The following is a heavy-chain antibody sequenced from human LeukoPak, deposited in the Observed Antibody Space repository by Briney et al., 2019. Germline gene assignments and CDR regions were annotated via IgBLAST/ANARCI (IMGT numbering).Heavy chain of an antibody. CDR3: ARELNYYGSGSYSGYFDY. Sequence: SVKVSCRASGGTFSSYAISWVRQAPGQGLEWMGGIIPIFGTANYAQKFQGRVTITADKSTSTAYMELSSLRSEDTAVYYCARELNYYGSGSYSGYFDYWGQGTLVTVSS. D-gene: IGHD3-10*01. CDR1: GGTFSSYA. J-gene: IGHJ4*02. CDR2: IIPIFGTA. V-gene: IGHV1-69*06.